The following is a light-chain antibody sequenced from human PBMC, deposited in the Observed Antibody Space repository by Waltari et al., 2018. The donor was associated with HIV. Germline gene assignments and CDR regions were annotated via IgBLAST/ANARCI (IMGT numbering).Light chain of an antibody. J-gene: IGLJ3*02. CDR2: QDS. CDR3: HSWDTNNVQV. V-gene: IGLV3-1*01. CDR1: TLGSKY. Sequence: SFELIQPPSVSVSPGQTAAITCSGDTLGSKYACWFQQKPGRSPVLVISQDSKRPSGIPERFSGSKSGNTATLTISGTQAMDEADYYCHSWDTNNVQVFGGGTKLTVL.